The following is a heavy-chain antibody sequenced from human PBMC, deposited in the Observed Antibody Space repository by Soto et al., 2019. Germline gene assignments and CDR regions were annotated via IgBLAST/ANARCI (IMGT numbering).Heavy chain of an antibody. J-gene: IGHJ6*02. CDR2: ISPYTGNT. CDR1: GYIFVNYG. Sequence: QVQLVQSGDEVKKPGASVKVSCKASGYIFVNYGIAWVRQAPGQGLVWMGWISPYTGNTHSATKVQGRLTMNTDTSTVRAYMDLGSLTSDDTAVYYCVMVDNYVTPTPQDVWRQGTTVTVSS. V-gene: IGHV1-18*01. CDR3: VMVDNYVTPTPQDV. D-gene: IGHD3-16*01.